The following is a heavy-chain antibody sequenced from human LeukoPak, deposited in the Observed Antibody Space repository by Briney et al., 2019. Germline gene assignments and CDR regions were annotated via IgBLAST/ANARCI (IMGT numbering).Heavy chain of an antibody. J-gene: IGHJ3*02. CDR3: ARDAVLWPVLNDAFDI. CDR1: GSIFRYSFSSYG. V-gene: IGHV3-30*19. CDR2: ISYDGSNK. Sequence: PGGSLRLSCAASGSIFRYSFSSYGMHWVRQAPGKGLEWVAVISYDGSNKYYADSVRCRFTISRDTSKNTLYLQMNSLRAEDTAVYYCARDAVLWPVLNDAFDIWGQGTMVTVSS. D-gene: IGHD6-6*01.